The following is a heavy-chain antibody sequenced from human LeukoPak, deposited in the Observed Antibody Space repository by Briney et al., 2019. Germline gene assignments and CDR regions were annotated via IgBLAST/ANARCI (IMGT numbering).Heavy chain of an antibody. CDR1: GYSFTNYG. V-gene: IGHV1-18*01. CDR3: ARDPSNTWFDP. Sequence: ASVKVSCKASGYSFTNYGISWVRQAPGQGLEWMGWISAYNGNTNYAQKLQGRVTMTTDTSTSTAYMELRSLRSDDTAVYYCARDPSNTWFDPWGQGTLVTVSS. D-gene: IGHD2/OR15-2a*01. CDR2: ISAYNGNT. J-gene: IGHJ5*02.